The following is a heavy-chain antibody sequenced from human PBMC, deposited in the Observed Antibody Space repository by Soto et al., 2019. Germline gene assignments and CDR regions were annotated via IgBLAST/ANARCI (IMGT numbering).Heavy chain of an antibody. D-gene: IGHD3-3*01. J-gene: IGHJ4*02. CDR2: IYWDDDK. CDR1: GFSLTTSGVG. CDR3: AHRVLRTVFGLATSTPIYFDF. V-gene: IGHV2-5*02. Sequence: QITLNESGPTQVKPRQTLTLTCTFSGFSLTTSGVGVGWIRQSPGKAPEWLALIYWDDDKRYSPSRKSRLTIAKATAKNPVVLTMADVDPADTATYYCAHRVLRTVFGLATSTPIYFDFWGQGTPVAVSS.